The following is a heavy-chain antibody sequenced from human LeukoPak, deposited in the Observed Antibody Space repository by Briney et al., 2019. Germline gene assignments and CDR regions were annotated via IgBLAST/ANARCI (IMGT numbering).Heavy chain of an antibody. CDR3: ARVSSIAARPGGRFDP. CDR1: GFTFSGYW. Sequence: PGGSLRLSCAASGFTFSGYWMSWVRQAPGKGLEWVANIKQDGSMKFYVDSVKGRFTISRDNAKNTLYLQMNSLRAEDTAVYYCARVSSIAARPGGRFDPWGQGTLVTVSS. J-gene: IGHJ5*02. V-gene: IGHV3-7*02. D-gene: IGHD6-6*01. CDR2: IKQDGSMK.